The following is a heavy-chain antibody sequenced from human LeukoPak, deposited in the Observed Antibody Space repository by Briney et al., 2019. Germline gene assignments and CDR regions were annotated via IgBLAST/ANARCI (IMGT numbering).Heavy chain of an antibody. Sequence: ASVKVSCKAFGHTFTDYYMHWVRQAPGQGLEWVGWFNPDNGGTNYAQKFQGRVTMTRDTSISTAYIELSSLRSDDTAVYYCARDLSSTSNWEFDYWGQGTLVTVSS. CDR3: ARDLSSTSNWEFDY. J-gene: IGHJ4*02. CDR1: GHTFTDYY. V-gene: IGHV1-2*02. D-gene: IGHD7-27*01. CDR2: FNPDNGGT.